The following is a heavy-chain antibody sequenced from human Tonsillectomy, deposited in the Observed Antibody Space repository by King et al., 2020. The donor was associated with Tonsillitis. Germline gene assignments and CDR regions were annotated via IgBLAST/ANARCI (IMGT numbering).Heavy chain of an antibody. J-gene: IGHJ4*02. D-gene: IGHD3-22*01. Sequence: VQLVESGGGLVQPGGSLRLSCAASEFTFSSYNMNWVRQAPGKGLEWVSYISSSSSTIYYADSVKGRFTISRDNAKNSLYLQMNSLRDEDTAVYYCARDYYDSSRYWKGGYCGQRTLVTVSS. CDR2: ISSSSSTI. CDR1: EFTFSSYN. V-gene: IGHV3-48*02. CDR3: ARDYYDSSRYWKGGY.